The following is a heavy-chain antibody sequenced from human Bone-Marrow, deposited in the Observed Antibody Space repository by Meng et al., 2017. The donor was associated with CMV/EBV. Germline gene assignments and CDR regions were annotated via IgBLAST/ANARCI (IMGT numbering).Heavy chain of an antibody. V-gene: IGHV1-18*01. D-gene: IGHD5-18*01. CDR2: ISAYNGNT. CDR3: ARVEIQLWFSSYYYGMDV. Sequence: ASVKVSSNASGYTFTSYGISWVRQAPGQGLEWMGWISAYNGNTNYAQKLQGRVTMTTDTSTSTAYMELRSLRSDDTAVYYCARVEIQLWFSSYYYGMDVWGQGTTVTVSS. J-gene: IGHJ6*02. CDR1: GYTFTSYG.